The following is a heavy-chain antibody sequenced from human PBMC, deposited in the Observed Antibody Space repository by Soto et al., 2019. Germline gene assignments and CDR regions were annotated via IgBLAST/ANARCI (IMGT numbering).Heavy chain of an antibody. J-gene: IGHJ5*02. D-gene: IGHD6-19*01. Sequence: ASVKVSCKASGYTFTSYAMHWVRQAPGQRLEWMGWINAGNGNTKYSQKFQGRVTITRDTSASTAYMELSSLRSEDTAVYYCARVSIAVAGPHRSWFDPWGQGTLVTVSS. CDR3: ARVSIAVAGPHRSWFDP. V-gene: IGHV1-3*01. CDR1: GYTFTSYA. CDR2: INAGNGNT.